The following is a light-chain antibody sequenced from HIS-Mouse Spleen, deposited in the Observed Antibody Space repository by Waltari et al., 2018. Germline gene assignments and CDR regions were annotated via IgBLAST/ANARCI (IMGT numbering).Light chain of an antibody. J-gene: IGLJ3*02. CDR3: CSYAGSSTWV. CDR1: SSDVGSYNL. Sequence: QSALTQPASVSGSPGQSITISCTGTSSDVGSYNLVSWYQQHPGKPPKPMIYEGSTRPSGVSNRFSGSKSGNTASLTISGLQAEDEADYYCCSYAGSSTWVFGGGTKLTVL. V-gene: IGLV2-23*01. CDR2: EGS.